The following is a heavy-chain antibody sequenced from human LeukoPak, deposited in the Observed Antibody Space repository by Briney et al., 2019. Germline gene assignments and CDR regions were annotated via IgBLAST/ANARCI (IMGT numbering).Heavy chain of an antibody. CDR3: AGHHPRNTVDF. Sequence: PSETLSLTCTVSGGSTSSYYWSWIRQPPGKGLEWIAYISDIGSINYNPSLKSRVTISDTSKNQFSLKLSSVTAADTAVYYCAGHHPRNTVDFWGQGTLVTVSS. CDR2: ISDIGSI. D-gene: IGHD2/OR15-2a*01. CDR1: GGSTSSYY. V-gene: IGHV4-59*08. J-gene: IGHJ4*02.